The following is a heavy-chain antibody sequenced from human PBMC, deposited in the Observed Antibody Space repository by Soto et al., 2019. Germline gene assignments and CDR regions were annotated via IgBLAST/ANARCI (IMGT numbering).Heavy chain of an antibody. Sequence: EVQLVESGGGLVQPGGSPRLSCAASGFSVSNNYMSWVRQAPGKGLEWVSVIYSGGSTYYADSVEGRFTVSRDNSKNTLYLQMSSLRAEDTAVYYCARDNTAYYYMDVWGKGTTVTVSS. CDR3: ARDNTAYYYMDV. V-gene: IGHV3-66*01. D-gene: IGHD4-17*01. CDR2: IYSGGST. J-gene: IGHJ6*03. CDR1: GFSVSNNY.